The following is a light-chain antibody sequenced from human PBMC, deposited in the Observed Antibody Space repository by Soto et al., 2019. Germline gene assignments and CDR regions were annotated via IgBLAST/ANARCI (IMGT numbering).Light chain of an antibody. CDR1: QSISSY. J-gene: IGKJ2*01. CDR3: QQSYSTPYT. CDR2: AAS. V-gene: IGKV1-39*01. Sequence: DIQMNQSPYSLSASVGDRVTITCRASQSISSYLNWYQQKPGQAPKLLIYAASSLQSGVPSRFSGSGSGTDFTLTISSLQPEDFSTYFCQQSYSTPYTFGQGTKLEIK.